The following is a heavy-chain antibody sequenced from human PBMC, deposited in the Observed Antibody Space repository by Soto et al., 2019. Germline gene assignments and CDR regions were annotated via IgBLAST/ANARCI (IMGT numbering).Heavy chain of an antibody. CDR2: IYYSGST. J-gene: IGHJ6*02. Sequence: SETLSLTCTPSGGSISSYYWSWIRQPPGTGLEWIGYIYYSGSTNYNPSLKSRVTISVDTSKNQFSLKLSPVTAADTAVHYCARAPLDVWGHGTTVTVSS. CDR3: ARAPLDV. CDR1: GGSISSYY. V-gene: IGHV4-59*01.